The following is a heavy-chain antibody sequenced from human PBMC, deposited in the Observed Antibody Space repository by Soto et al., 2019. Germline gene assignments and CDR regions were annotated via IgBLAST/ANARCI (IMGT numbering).Heavy chain of an antibody. V-gene: IGHV2-26*01. J-gene: IGHJ5*02. CDR3: ARIKAAAGTQWFDP. D-gene: IGHD6-13*01. CDR2: IFSNDEK. Sequence: SGPTLVNPTETLTLTCTVSGFSLSNARMGVSWIRQPPGKALEWLAHIFSNDEKSYSTSLKSRLTISKDTSKSQVVLTMTNMDPVDTATYYCARIKAAAGTQWFDPWGQGTLVTVSS. CDR1: GFSLSNARMG.